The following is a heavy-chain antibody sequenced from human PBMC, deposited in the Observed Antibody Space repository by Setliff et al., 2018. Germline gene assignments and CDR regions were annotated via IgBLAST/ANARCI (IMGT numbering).Heavy chain of an antibody. CDR1: GYSFTDFY. Sequence: ASVKVSCKTSGYSFTDFYIHWVRHAPGHGLEWLGRLNPRTGGTNLPQRFQGRVTMTRDTSMKTAILEMSGLTSDDTAIFYCAKGGGRLSISQSYFHMDVWGAGTTVTVSS. CDR2: LNPRTGGT. J-gene: IGHJ6*03. CDR3: AKGGGRLSISQSYFHMDV. D-gene: IGHD3-16*01. V-gene: IGHV1-2*06.